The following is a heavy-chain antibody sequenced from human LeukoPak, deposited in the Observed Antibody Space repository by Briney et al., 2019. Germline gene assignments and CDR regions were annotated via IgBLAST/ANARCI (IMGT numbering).Heavy chain of an antibody. D-gene: IGHD1-26*01. CDR2: VAPLLETT. CDR3: ARDRIVGALGWLDP. V-gene: IGHV1-69*01. Sequence: SVKVSCKAPGGTFSSYSITWVRQAPGQGLEWMGGVAPLLETTNYAPKFRGRMTITADESTSTAYMELTSLRSDDTAVYYCARDRIVGALGWLDPWGQGTLVTVSS. J-gene: IGHJ5*02. CDR1: GGTFSSYS.